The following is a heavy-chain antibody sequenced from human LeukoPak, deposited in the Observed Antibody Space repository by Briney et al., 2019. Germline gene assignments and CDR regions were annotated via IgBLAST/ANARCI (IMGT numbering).Heavy chain of an antibody. Sequence: EASVKVSCKASGGTFSSYAISGVRQAPGQGLEWMGGIIPIFGTANYAQKFQGRVTLTADESTSTAYMELSSLRSEDTAVYYCARERNNDYWVFDYWGKGTLVTVSS. V-gene: IGHV1-69*13. J-gene: IGHJ4*02. CDR3: ARERNNDYWVFDY. CDR1: GGTFSSYA. D-gene: IGHD3-3*01. CDR2: IIPIFGTA.